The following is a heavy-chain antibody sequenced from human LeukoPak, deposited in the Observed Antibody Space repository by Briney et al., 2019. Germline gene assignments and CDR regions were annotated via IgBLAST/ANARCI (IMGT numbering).Heavy chain of an antibody. D-gene: IGHD1-7*01. Sequence: GRSLRLSCAASGFTFSDYGMHWVRQAPGKGLEWVAVISYDGSDKYYADSVKGRFTISRDNSKNTLYLQMNSLRTEDTALYYCAKIRVVFNWNYAYYFDSWGQGTLVTVSS. CDR2: ISYDGSDK. J-gene: IGHJ4*02. CDR1: GFTFSDYG. V-gene: IGHV3-30*18. CDR3: AKIRVVFNWNYAYYFDS.